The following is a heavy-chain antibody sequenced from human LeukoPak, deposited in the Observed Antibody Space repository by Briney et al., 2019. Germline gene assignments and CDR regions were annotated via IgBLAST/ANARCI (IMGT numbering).Heavy chain of an antibody. J-gene: IGHJ6*03. Sequence: PGESLRLSCAASGFTFSSHSMNWVRQAPGKGLEWVSYISSSSTSIYYADSVKGRLTISRDNAKNSLYLQMNSLRAEDTAVYYCAREPQGYYYYMDVWGKGTTVTVSS. CDR1: GFTFSSHS. CDR2: ISSSSTSI. CDR3: AREPQGYYYYMDV. V-gene: IGHV3-48*04.